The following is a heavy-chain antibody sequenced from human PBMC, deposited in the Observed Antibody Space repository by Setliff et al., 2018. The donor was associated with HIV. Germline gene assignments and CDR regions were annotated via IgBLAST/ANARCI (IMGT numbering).Heavy chain of an antibody. CDR1: GDSFSSYY. Sequence: SETLSLTCTVSGDSFSSYYWSWIRQPAGKGLEWIGHIYSSGITNYNPSLKSRVTMSVDTPKKQFSLKLGSVTAADTAVYYCARDLVVVPAAGHMDSYYMDVWGKGTTVTVSS. CDR3: ARDLVVVPAAGHMDSYYMDV. CDR2: IYSSGIT. V-gene: IGHV4-4*07. D-gene: IGHD2-2*01. J-gene: IGHJ6*03.